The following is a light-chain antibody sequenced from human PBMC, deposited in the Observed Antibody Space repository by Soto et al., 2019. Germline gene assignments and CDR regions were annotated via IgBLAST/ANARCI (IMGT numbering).Light chain of an antibody. CDR2: GAS. Sequence: DIQMTQSPSSLSASVGDRVTITCQASQDIKNYLNWYQQKPGKAPKLLIYGASNLETGVPSRFSGGGSGTDVTFTITSLQPEEGATNYWQQENSLAQCTYRGGTKVEIE. V-gene: IGKV1-33*01. J-gene: IGKJ4*01. CDR3: QQENSLAQCT. CDR1: QDIKNY.